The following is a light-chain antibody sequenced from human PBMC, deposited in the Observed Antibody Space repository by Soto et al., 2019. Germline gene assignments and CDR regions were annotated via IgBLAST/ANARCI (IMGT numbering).Light chain of an antibody. J-gene: IGKJ4*01. Sequence: DIQMTQSPSSLSASVGDRVTITCRASQGIGNDLGWYQQKPGKAPKRLIYAASSLQSGVPSRFSGSRSGTEFTLTISSLQPEDFATYYCLQHNSYPLTFGGGTKLDIK. V-gene: IGKV1-17*01. CDR3: LQHNSYPLT. CDR2: AAS. CDR1: QGIGND.